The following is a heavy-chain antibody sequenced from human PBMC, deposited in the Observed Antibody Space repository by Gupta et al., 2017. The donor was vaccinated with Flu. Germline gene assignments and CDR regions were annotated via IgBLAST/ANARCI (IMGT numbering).Heavy chain of an antibody. CDR2: INPSGGST. CDR3: AREYYYDSSGIYYYYGMDV. J-gene: IGHJ6*02. V-gene: IGHV1-46*01. Sequence: QVQLVQSGAEVKKPGASVKVSCKASGYTFTSYYMHWVRQAPGQGLEWMGIINPSGGSTSYAQKFQGRVTMTRDTSTSTVYMELSSLRSEDTAVYYCAREYYYDSSGIYYYYGMDVWGQGTTVTVSS. CDR1: GYTFTSYY. D-gene: IGHD3-22*01.